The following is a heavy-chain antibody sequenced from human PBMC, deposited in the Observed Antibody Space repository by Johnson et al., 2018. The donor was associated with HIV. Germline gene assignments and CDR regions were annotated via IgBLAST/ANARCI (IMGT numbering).Heavy chain of an antibody. D-gene: IGHD6-13*01. J-gene: IGHJ3*02. Sequence: QVKLVESGGGLVQPGGSLRLSCAASGFTFRNYGMHWVRQAPGKGLEWVAVLSYDGSNKYYADSVKGRFTISRDNSKNTLYLQMNSLRAEDTAGYYCARARDRSSSRDAFDIWGQGTMVTVSS. CDR2: LSYDGSNK. V-gene: IGHV3-30*03. CDR1: GFTFRNYG. CDR3: ARARDRSSSRDAFDI.